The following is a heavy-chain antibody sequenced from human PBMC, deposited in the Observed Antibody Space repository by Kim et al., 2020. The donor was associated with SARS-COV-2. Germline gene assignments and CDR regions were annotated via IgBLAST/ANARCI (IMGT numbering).Heavy chain of an antibody. CDR1: GGSISSGSYY. J-gene: IGHJ4*02. CDR3: AREVSGDYRIDY. D-gene: IGHD4-17*01. Sequence: SETLSLTCTVSGGSISSGSYYWSWIRQPAGKGLEWIGRIYTSGSTNYNPSLKSRVTISVDTSKNQFSLKLSSVTAADTAVYYCAREVSGDYRIDYWGRGTLVTVSS. V-gene: IGHV4-61*02. CDR2: IYTSGST.